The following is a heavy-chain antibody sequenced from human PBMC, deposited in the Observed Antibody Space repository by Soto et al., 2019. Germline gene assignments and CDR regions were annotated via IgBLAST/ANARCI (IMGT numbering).Heavy chain of an antibody. Sequence: PGGSLRLSCAASGFTFSSYSMNWVRQAPGKGLEWVSSISSSSSYIYYADSVKGRFTISRDNAKNSLYLQMNSLRAEDTAVYYCAGEGVIVVVPAAIEAFDIWGQGTMVTVSS. J-gene: IGHJ3*02. CDR1: GFTFSSYS. CDR3: AGEGVIVVVPAAIEAFDI. D-gene: IGHD2-2*01. V-gene: IGHV3-21*01. CDR2: ISSSSSYI.